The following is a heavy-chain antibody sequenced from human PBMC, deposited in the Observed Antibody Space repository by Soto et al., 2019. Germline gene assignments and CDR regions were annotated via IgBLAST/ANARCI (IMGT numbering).Heavy chain of an antibody. V-gene: IGHV1-18*01. Sequence: SVKASCKASGYTFTSYGISWVRQAPGQGLEWMGWISAYNGNTNYAQKLQGRVTMTTDTSTSTAYMELRSLISDDTAVYDCARDYGFGELFDPWGQGTLVTVSS. J-gene: IGHJ5*02. CDR1: GYTFTSYG. CDR3: ARDYGFGELFDP. D-gene: IGHD3-10*01. CDR2: ISAYNGNT.